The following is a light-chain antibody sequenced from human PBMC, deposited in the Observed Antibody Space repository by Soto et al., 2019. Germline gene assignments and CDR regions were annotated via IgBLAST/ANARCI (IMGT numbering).Light chain of an antibody. V-gene: IGKV3D-15*01. Sequence: EILMTQSPLTLFVSRVEGATLSCRASQNINSNLAWYQQRPGQAPRVLIYGASSRASGIPDRFSGSGSGTDFTLTINRLEPDDFAVHYCKQYKDWPPLTFGGGTRVESK. CDR2: GAS. CDR1: QNINSN. CDR3: KQYKDWPPLT. J-gene: IGKJ4*01.